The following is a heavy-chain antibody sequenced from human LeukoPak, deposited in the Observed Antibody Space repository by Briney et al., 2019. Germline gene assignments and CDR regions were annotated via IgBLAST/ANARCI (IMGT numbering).Heavy chain of an antibody. D-gene: IGHD1-26*01. V-gene: IGHV3-30*18. CDR3: AKDMGELRDAFDI. CDR2: ISYDGSNK. J-gene: IGHJ3*02. Sequence: PGGSLRLSCAASGFTFSSYGMHWVRQAPGKGLEWVAVISYDGSNKYYADSVKGRFTISRDNSKNTLYLQMNSLRAEDTAVYYCAKDMGELRDAFDIWGQGTMVTVSS. CDR1: GFTFSSYG.